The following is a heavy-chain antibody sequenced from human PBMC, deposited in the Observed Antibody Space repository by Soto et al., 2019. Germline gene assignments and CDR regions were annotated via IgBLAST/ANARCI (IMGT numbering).Heavy chain of an antibody. CDR1: GGSISSSY. V-gene: IGHV4-4*07. Sequence: SETLSITCTVSGGSISSSYVSWILQYAGKGLEWIGRIDTSGTTNYNPSLKSRVTMSVDASKNHFSLNLSSVTAADTAVYYCARGPRGYVYYHGMDVWGQGTTVTVSS. J-gene: IGHJ6*02. CDR2: IDTSGTT. D-gene: IGHD3-10*01. CDR3: ARGPRGYVYYHGMDV.